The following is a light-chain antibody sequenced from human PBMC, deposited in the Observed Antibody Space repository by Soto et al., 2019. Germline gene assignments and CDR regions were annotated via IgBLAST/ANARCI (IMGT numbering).Light chain of an antibody. Sequence: EIVMTQSPGTLSVSPGERATLSCRASQSVSSNLAWYQQKPGQAPRLLIYGASTRATGIPARFSGSGSGTDFPLTISSLPSQDFAVYYCQQYNNWPWTFGQGTKVEIK. CDR1: QSVSSN. CDR2: GAS. V-gene: IGKV3-15*01. CDR3: QQYNNWPWT. J-gene: IGKJ1*01.